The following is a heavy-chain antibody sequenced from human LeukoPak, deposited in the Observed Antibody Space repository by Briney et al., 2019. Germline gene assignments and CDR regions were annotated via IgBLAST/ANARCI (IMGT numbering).Heavy chain of an antibody. CDR3: AREDSSGYYGLDY. CDR2: IKQDGSEK. Sequence: PGGSLRLSCAASGFTFSSYWMSWVRQAPGKGLEWVANIKQDGSEKYYVDSVKGRFTISRDNAKNSLYLQMNSLRAEDTAVYFCAREDSSGYYGLDYWGQGTLVTVPS. V-gene: IGHV3-7*05. CDR1: GFTFSSYW. J-gene: IGHJ4*02. D-gene: IGHD3-22*01.